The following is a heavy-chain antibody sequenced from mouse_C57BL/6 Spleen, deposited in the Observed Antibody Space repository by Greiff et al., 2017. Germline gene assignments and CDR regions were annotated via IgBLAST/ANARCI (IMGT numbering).Heavy chain of an antibody. CDR1: GYTFTSYW. CDR3: ARGGGNWDYAMDY. Sequence: QVQLQQPGAELVMPGASVKLSCKASGYTFTSYWMHWVKQRPGQGLEWIGEIDPSDSYTNYNQKFKGKSTLTVDKSSSTAYMQLSSLTSEDSAVYYFARGGGNWDYAMDYWGQGTSVTVSS. J-gene: IGHJ4*01. CDR2: IDPSDSYT. D-gene: IGHD4-1*01. V-gene: IGHV1-69*01.